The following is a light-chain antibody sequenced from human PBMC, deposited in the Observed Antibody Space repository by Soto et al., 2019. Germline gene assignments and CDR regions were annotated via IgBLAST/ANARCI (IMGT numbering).Light chain of an antibody. CDR3: SSYAGGPYV. V-gene: IGLV2-8*01. J-gene: IGLJ1*01. CDR1: SSDVGGYNY. CDR2: EVI. Sequence: QSVLTQPPSASGSPGQSVTISCTGTSSDVGGYNYVSWYQQHPGKAPKLMIYEVIKRPSGVPDRFSGSKSGNTASLTVSGLQAEDEADYYCSSYAGGPYVFGTGTKVTVL.